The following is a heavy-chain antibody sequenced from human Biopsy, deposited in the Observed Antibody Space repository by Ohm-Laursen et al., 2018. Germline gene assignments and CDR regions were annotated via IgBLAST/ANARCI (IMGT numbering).Heavy chain of an antibody. CDR3: VRGVDYYDPYHYYALDV. D-gene: IGHD3-22*01. CDR2: INHSGRT. V-gene: IGHV4-34*01. Sequence: SETLSLTCAVYGDSFNGYYWSWIRQTPGKGLEWIGEINHSGRTNYNPSLKSRVTISVDTSKNQFSLKARSVTAADTAVYYCVRGVDYYDPYHYYALDVWGQGTTVTVSS. J-gene: IGHJ6*02. CDR1: GDSFNGYY.